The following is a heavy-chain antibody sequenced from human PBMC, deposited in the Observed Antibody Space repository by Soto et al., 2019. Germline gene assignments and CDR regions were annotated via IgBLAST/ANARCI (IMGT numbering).Heavy chain of an antibody. Sequence: ASVKVSCKASGYTFTVHYMHWLRQAPGQGLEWMGWINPNSGGTNYAQKFQGRVTMTRDTSISTAYMELSRLRSDDTAVYYCAREGISSFVHYYVMYFCGQGTKVTVSS. J-gene: IGHJ6*02. CDR3: AREGISSFVHYYVMYF. CDR2: INPNSGGT. D-gene: IGHD6-13*01. CDR1: GYTFTVHY. V-gene: IGHV1-2*02.